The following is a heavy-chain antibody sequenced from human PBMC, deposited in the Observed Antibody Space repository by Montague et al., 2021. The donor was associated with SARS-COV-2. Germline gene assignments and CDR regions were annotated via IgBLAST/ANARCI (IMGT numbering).Heavy chain of an antibody. CDR2: IKADESEK. CDR3: TAVSVATAGIY. Sequence: SLRLSCAASGFTFTNYWMTWVRQAPGKGPEWVANIKADESEKYYLDSVKGRFTISRDNAKNSLYLQMNSLRAEDTGVYYCTAVSVATAGIYWGLGTLVTVSS. J-gene: IGHJ4*02. V-gene: IGHV3-7*01. CDR1: GFTFTNYW. D-gene: IGHD6-13*01.